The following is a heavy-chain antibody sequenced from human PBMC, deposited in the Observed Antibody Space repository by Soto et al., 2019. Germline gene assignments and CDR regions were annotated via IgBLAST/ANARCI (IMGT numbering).Heavy chain of an antibody. J-gene: IGHJ5*02. V-gene: IGHV4-59*01. D-gene: IGHD6-19*01. Sequence: XGTLSLTCTVSGGSISSYYWSWIRQPPGKGLEWIGYIYYSGSTNYNPSLKSRVTISVDTSKNQFSLKLSSVTAADTAVYYCAKSTVAGTSHNWFDPWAQGTLVTVSS. CDR2: IYYSGST. CDR3: AKSTVAGTSHNWFDP. CDR1: GGSISSYY.